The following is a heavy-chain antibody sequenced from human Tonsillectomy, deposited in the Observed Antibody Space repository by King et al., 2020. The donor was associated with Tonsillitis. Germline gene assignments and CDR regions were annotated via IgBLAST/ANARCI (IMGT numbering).Heavy chain of an antibody. D-gene: IGHD6-13*01. J-gene: IGHJ5*02. CDR1: GYSFTSYW. CDR2: XXXGDSXT. V-gene: IGHV5-51*01. CDR3: AKDLSSWYHEGFDP. Sequence: VQLVESGAEVKKPGESLKISCKGSGYSFTSYWIAWVRQMPGKGLEWMGXXXXGDSXTRYSPSFQGQVTISADKSISTAYLQWSSLKASDTAVYYCAKDLSSWYHEGFDPWGQGTLVTVSS.